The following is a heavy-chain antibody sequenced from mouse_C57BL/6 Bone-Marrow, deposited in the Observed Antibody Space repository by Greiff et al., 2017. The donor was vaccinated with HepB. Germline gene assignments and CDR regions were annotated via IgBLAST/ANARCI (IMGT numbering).Heavy chain of an antibody. Sequence: VKLQQSGAEFVKPGAPVKMPCKAFGYTSTSYWITWVKKRPGQGLEWIGDIYPGSGSTNYNEKFKSKATRTVDTSSSTAYMQLSSLTSEDSAVYYCSTYYGSSYWYFDVWGTGTTVTVSS. V-gene: IGHV1-55*01. CDR2: IYPGSGST. CDR1: GYTSTSYW. D-gene: IGHD1-1*01. J-gene: IGHJ1*03. CDR3: STYYGSSYWYFDV.